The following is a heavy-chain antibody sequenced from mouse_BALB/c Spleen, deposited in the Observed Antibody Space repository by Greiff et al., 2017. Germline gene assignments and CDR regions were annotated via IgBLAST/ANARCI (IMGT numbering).Heavy chain of an antibody. J-gene: IGHJ4*01. V-gene: IGHV7-3*02. CDR1: GFTFTDYY. CDR2: IRNKANGYTT. CDR3: ARGGGNYAMDY. Sequence: EVQLQESGGGLVQPGGSLRLSCATSGFTFTDYYMSWVRQPPGKALEWLGFIRNKANGYTTEYSASVKGRFTISRDNSQSILYLQMNTLRAEDSATYYCARGGGNYAMDYWGQGTSVTVSS. D-gene: IGHD2-14*01.